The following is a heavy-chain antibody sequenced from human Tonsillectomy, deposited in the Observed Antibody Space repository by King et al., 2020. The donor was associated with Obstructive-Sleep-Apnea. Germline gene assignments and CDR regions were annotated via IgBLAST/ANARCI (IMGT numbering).Heavy chain of an antibody. CDR3: TTERGGWELHFEF. CDR1: GFAFRDYA. J-gene: IGHJ4*02. Sequence: VQLVESGGGVVQPGRSLRLSCVASGFAFRDYAMHWVRQAPGKGLEGVAVMSFDGSQKNSSDPWKGRFTISRDNSENTLYLQMNSLRPEDTAVYYCTTERGGWELHFEFWGQGTLVTVSS. D-gene: IGHD2-15*01. V-gene: IGHV3-30*04. CDR2: MSFDGSQK.